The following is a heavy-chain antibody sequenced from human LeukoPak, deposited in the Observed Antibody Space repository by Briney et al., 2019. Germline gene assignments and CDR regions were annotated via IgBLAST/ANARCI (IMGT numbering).Heavy chain of an antibody. Sequence: ASVKVSCKASGYTFTSYAMHWVRQAPGQRLEWMGWINAGNGNTKYSQKFQGRVTITRDTSASTAYMELSSLRSEDTAVYYCARAPMTTVILFDYWGQGTLVTVSS. D-gene: IGHD4-17*01. J-gene: IGHJ4*02. CDR3: ARAPMTTVILFDY. CDR2: INAGNGNT. CDR1: GYTFTSYA. V-gene: IGHV1-3*01.